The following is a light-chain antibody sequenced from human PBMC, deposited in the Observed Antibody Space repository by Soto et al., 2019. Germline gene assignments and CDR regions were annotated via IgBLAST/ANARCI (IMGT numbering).Light chain of an antibody. CDR2: WAS. V-gene: IGKV4-1*01. CDR3: QQYYTTPPYT. J-gene: IGKJ2*01. CDR1: QSVLYSSNKKNY. Sequence: DIVMTQSPDSLAVSLGERATINCKSSQSVLYSSNKKNYLAWYQQKPGQPPKLLIYWASTRESGIPDRFSGSGSGKDFTLTIRSLQAEDVAVYYCQQYYTTPPYTFGQGTKLEIK.